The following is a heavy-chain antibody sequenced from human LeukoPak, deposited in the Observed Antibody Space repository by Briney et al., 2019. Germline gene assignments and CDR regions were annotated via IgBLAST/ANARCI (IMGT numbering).Heavy chain of an antibody. Sequence: ASVKVSCKASGYTFTGYYMHWVRQAPGQGLEWMGWINPNNGGTIYAQKFQGRVTMTRDTSISTAYMELTILRSDDTVVYYCARDRQGDFDYWGQGTLVTVSS. CDR2: INPNNGGT. CDR3: ARDRQGDFDY. CDR1: GYTFTGYY. V-gene: IGHV1-2*02. J-gene: IGHJ4*02.